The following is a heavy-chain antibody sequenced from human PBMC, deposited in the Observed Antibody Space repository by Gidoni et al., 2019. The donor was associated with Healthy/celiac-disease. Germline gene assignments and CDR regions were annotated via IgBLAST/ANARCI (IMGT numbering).Heavy chain of an antibody. Sequence: QVQLQESGPGLVKSSGTLSLTCAVSGGSISSSNWWSWVRQPPGKGLEWIGEIYHSGSTNYNPSLKSRVTISVDKSKNQFSLKLSSVTAADTAVYYCAKNSFCSSTSCSMDVWGQGTTVTVSS. CDR2: IYHSGST. J-gene: IGHJ6*02. CDR3: AKNSFCSSTSCSMDV. CDR1: GGSISSSNW. V-gene: IGHV4-4*02. D-gene: IGHD2-2*01.